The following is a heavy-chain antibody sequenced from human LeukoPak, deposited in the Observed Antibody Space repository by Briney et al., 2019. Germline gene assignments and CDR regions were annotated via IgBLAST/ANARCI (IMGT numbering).Heavy chain of an antibody. CDR3: ARRYYDILTGYPVLFDY. CDR1: GGSISSSSYY. CDR2: IYYSGST. J-gene: IGHJ4*02. D-gene: IGHD3-9*01. V-gene: IGHV4-39*01. Sequence: SETLSLTCTVSGGSISSSSYYWGWIRQPPGKGLEWIGSIYYSGSTYYNPSLKSRVTISVDTSKNQFSLKLSSVTAADTAVYYCARRYYDILTGYPVLFDYWGQGTLVTVSS.